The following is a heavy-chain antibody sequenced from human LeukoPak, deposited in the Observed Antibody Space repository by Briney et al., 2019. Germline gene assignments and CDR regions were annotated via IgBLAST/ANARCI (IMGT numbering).Heavy chain of an antibody. V-gene: IGHV3-33*01. CDR3: ARDPYYDFWSGYYYYYYGMDV. Sequence: GGSLRLSCAASGFTFSGYGMHWVRQAPGKGLEWVAVIWYDGSNKYYADSVKGRFTISRDNSKNTLYLQMNSLRAEDTAVYYCARDPYYDFWSGYYYYYYGMDVWGQGTTVTVSS. J-gene: IGHJ6*02. D-gene: IGHD3-3*01. CDR1: GFTFSGYG. CDR2: IWYDGSNK.